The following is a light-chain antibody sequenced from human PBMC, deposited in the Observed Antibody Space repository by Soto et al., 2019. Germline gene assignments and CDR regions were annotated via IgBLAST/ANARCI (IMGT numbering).Light chain of an antibody. V-gene: IGKV3-15*01. CDR3: QQYNTWPLT. CDR2: GAS. CDR1: QSVNSH. Sequence: EVVMTQSPATLSVSPGERATLSCRASQSVNSHLAWYQQKPGQAPRLLISGASTSATGIPARFSGSASGTQFTLTISSLQSEDFAVYYCQQYNTWPLTFGGGTKVEIK. J-gene: IGKJ4*01.